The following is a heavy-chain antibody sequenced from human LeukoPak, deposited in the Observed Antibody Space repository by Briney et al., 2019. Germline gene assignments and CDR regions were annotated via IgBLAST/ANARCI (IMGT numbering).Heavy chain of an antibody. V-gene: IGHV4-4*02. CDR1: GDSINSLDL. CDR2: MYLSGTT. Sequence: SETLSLTCTVSGDSINSLDLWSWVRQPPGQGLAWIGEMYLSGTTHSNPSVKSRVTISIDKSKNQFFLNLSSVTAADTAVYYCAGLVGRYSSGLYYYYFDYWGQGTLVTVSS. CDR3: AGLVGRYSSGLYYYYFDY. D-gene: IGHD3-22*01. J-gene: IGHJ4*02.